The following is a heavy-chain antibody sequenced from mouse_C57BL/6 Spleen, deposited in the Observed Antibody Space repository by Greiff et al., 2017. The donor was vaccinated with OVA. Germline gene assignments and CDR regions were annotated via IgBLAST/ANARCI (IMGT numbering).Heavy chain of an antibody. CDR2: IYPGSGST. V-gene: IGHV1-55*01. J-gene: IGHJ4*01. CDR1: VYTFTSYW. CDR3: ARKLYYAMDY. Sequence: QVQLQQPGAELVKPGASVKMSCKASVYTFTSYWITWVKQRPGQGLEWIGDIYPGSGSTNYNEKFKSKATLTVDTSSSTAYLQLSSLTSEDSAVYYCARKLYYAMDYWGQGTSVTVSS.